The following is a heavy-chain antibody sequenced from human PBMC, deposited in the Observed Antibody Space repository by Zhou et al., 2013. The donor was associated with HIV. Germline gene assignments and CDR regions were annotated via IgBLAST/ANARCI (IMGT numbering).Heavy chain of an antibody. D-gene: IGHD6-13*01. CDR1: GYTLTESS. J-gene: IGHJ4*02. Sequence: QVQLVQSGAEVKKPGASVKVSCKVSGYTLTESSMHWVRQAPGKGLEWMGGFDPEDFETIYAQKFQGRVTMTSNTSISTVYMELSSLSPDDTAVYYCAREVSGYFRGWGQGTLVIVSS. CDR3: AREVSGYFRG. V-gene: IGHV1-24*01. CDR2: FDPEDFET.